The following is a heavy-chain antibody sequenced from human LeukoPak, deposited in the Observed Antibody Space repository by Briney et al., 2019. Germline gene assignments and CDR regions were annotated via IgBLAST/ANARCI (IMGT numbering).Heavy chain of an antibody. D-gene: IGHD4-11*01. CDR2: MSYSGRT. V-gene: IGHV4-59*02. Sequence: SETLSLTCTVSGGSVSSYYWSWIRQTPEKGLEWIGYMSYSGRTDYGPSLKSRVTISVDTSKNQFSLKLSSVTAADTAMYYCARGNDYPDYWGQGTLVTVSS. CDR3: ARGNDYPDY. CDR1: GGSVSSYY. J-gene: IGHJ4*02.